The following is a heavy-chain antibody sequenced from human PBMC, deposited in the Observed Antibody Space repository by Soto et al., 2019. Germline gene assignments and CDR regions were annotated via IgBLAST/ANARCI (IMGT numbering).Heavy chain of an antibody. J-gene: IGHJ6*03. CDR2: IGSSGLSV. V-gene: IGHV3-11*01. CDR1: GFTFSDYQ. CDR3: ARDLRQLLSHNYYYYYLDV. Sequence: QVHLVESGGGLVKPGGSLRLSCAASGFTFSDYQMSGIRQAPGKGLEWVSYIGSSGLSVYYEDSVKGPFTISRDSANNSLYLEMNSLRAEDSAVYYCARDLRQLLSHNYYYYYLDVWGKGTTVSVSS. D-gene: IGHD2-2*01.